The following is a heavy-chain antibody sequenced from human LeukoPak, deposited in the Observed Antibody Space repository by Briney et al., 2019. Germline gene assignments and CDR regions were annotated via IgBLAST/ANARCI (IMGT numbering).Heavy chain of an antibody. CDR3: ARDTGGPGGIFDFCC. V-gene: IGHV1-69*04. D-gene: IGHD3-3*01. CDR1: GGTFSSYA. J-gene: IGHJ6*01. CDR2: IIPIFGIA. Sequence: SVKVSCKASGGTFSSYAISWVRQAPGQGLEWMGRIIPIFGIANNAQKFQGRVTITADKSTSTAYMELSSLRSEDTAVYYCARDTGGPGGIFDFCCWGQGTPVTLSP.